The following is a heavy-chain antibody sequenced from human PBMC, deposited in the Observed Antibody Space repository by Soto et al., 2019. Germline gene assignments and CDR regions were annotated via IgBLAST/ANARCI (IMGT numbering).Heavy chain of an antibody. J-gene: IGHJ4*02. CDR3: AKGSRRGDYLDH. V-gene: IGHV4-30-2*01. D-gene: IGHD6-25*01. CDR2: IYHSGST. Sequence: PAETFSLTFAFSGGSISSCGYSWSWIRQPPGKVLEWIGYIYHSGSTYYNPSLKSRVTISVDRSKNQFSLKLSSVTAADTAVYYCAKGSRRGDYLDHWGQGAMVTVSS. CDR1: GGSISSCGYS.